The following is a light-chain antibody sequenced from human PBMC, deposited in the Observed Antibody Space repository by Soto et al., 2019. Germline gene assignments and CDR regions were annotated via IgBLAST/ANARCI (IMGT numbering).Light chain of an antibody. V-gene: IGLV2-8*01. CDR1: SSDVGGYKY. CDR3: SSYAGSNNFVV. J-gene: IGLJ2*01. CDR2: EVS. Sequence: QSALTQPPSASGSPGQSVTISCTGTSSDVGGYKYVSWYQQHPGKAPKLMIYEVSKRPSGVPDRFSGSKSDNTASLTVSGLQAEDEADYYCSSYAGSNNFVVFGGGTKRTVL.